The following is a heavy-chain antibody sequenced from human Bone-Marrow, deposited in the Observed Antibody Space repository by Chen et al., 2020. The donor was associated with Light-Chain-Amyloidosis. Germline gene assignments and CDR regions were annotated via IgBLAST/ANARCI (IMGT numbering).Heavy chain of an antibody. Sequence: QVQLQQWGAGLLKPSETLSLTCAVYGGSFSGYYWSWIRQPPGKGLEWIGEINHSGSTNYNPSLKSRVTISVDTSKSQFSLKLSSVTAADTAVYYCARGLRVGASRPPSYFDYWGQGTLVTVSS. CDR3: ARGLRVGASRPPSYFDY. D-gene: IGHD1-26*01. V-gene: IGHV4-34*01. J-gene: IGHJ4*02. CDR1: GGSFSGYY. CDR2: INHSGST.